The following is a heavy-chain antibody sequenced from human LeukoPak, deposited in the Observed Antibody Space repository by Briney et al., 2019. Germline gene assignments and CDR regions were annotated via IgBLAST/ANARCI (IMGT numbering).Heavy chain of an antibody. CDR1: GGSISSSSYY. CDR3: AGARGTMVRGVITGMDV. CDR2: IYYSGST. V-gene: IGHV4-39*07. J-gene: IGHJ6*02. D-gene: IGHD3-10*01. Sequence: SETLSLTCTVSGGSISSSSYYWGWIRQPPGKGLEWIGSIYYSGSTYYNPSLKSRVTISVDTSKNQFSLKLSSVTAADTAVYYCAGARGTMVRGVITGMDVWGQGTTVTVSS.